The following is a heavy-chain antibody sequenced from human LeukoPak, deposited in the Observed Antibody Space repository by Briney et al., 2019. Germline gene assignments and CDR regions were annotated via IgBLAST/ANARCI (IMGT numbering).Heavy chain of an antibody. D-gene: IGHD3-22*01. CDR3: ARVYWDSSGYYDAFDI. Sequence: ASVTVSCTAFGYTFTSYGISWVRQAPGQGLEWMGWISAYNGNTNYAQKLQGRVTMTTDTSTSTAYMELRSLRSDDTAVYYCARVYWDSSGYYDAFDIWGQGTMVTVSS. CDR2: ISAYNGNT. V-gene: IGHV1-18*01. CDR1: GYTFTSYG. J-gene: IGHJ3*02.